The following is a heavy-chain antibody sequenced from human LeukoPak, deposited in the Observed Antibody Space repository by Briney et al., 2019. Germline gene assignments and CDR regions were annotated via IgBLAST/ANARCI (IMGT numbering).Heavy chain of an antibody. CDR1: GGSMSSYY. Sequence: PSETLSLTCTVSGGSMSSYYWSWIRQPPGKGLEWIGYIYYSGTTKYNPSLKSRVTISLDTSKNQFSLKLSSVTAADTAVYYCARTKDTAMVGWGQGTLVTVSS. CDR3: ARTKDTAMVG. D-gene: IGHD5-18*01. CDR2: IYYSGTT. V-gene: IGHV4-59*01. J-gene: IGHJ4*02.